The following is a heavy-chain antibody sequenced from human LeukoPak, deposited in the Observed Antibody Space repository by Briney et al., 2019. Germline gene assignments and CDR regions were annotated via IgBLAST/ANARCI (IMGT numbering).Heavy chain of an antibody. Sequence: SVKVSCKTSGYTFTSYAMSWVRQAPGQGLEWMGGIISFFGAAHYIQKFQGRLTITADESTSTAYMELSSLTSEDTAVYYCTRDPSVDYDLLSHWFDPWGQGTLVTVSS. V-gene: IGHV1-69*13. D-gene: IGHD3-9*01. CDR2: IISFFGAA. CDR3: TRDPSVDYDLLSHWFDP. CDR1: GYTFTSYA. J-gene: IGHJ5*02.